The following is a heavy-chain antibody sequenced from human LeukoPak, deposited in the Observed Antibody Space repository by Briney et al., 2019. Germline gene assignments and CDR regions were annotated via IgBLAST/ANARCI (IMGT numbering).Heavy chain of an antibody. CDR3: ARDGIVGSPLFKFDY. CDR2: ISFDGGNK. CDR1: GFTFNNYA. J-gene: IGHJ4*02. V-gene: IGHV3-30-3*01. D-gene: IGHD1-26*01. Sequence: PGRSLRLSCAASGFTFNNYAIHWVRQAPGKGLEWVAFISFDGGNKYYTDSVKGRSTISRDNSKNTLYLQMNSLRAEDTAVYYCARDGIVGSPLFKFDYWGQGTLVTVSS.